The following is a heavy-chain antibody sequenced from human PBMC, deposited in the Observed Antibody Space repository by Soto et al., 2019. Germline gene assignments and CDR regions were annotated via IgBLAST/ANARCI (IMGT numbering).Heavy chain of an antibody. D-gene: IGHD1-26*01. V-gene: IGHV3-33*01. CDR3: ARTDCNSSTCHSDVVGASRIDF. J-gene: IGHJ4*02. Sequence: PGGSLRLSCAASGFTFSTYGMHWVRQAPGKGLEWVAVMWYDGTNEKYADSVKGRFTISRDNSKSTLYLQMNSLRAEDTGVYYCARTDCNSSTCHSDVVGASRIDFWGQGTPVTVSS. CDR2: MWYDGTNE. CDR1: GFTFSTYG.